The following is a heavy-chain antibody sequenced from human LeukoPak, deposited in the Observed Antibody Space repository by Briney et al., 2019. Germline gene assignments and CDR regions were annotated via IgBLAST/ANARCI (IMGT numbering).Heavy chain of an antibody. CDR3: ARDAYDILTGYYEGAFDI. CDR1: GFTFSSYW. CDR2: INSDGSST. J-gene: IGHJ3*02. V-gene: IGHV3-74*01. Sequence: GGSLRLSCAASGFTFSSYWMHWVRQAPGKGLVWVSRINSDGSSTSYADSVKGRFTISRDNAKNTLYLQMNSLRAEDTAAYYCARDAYDILTGYYEGAFDIWGQGTMVTVSS. D-gene: IGHD3-9*01.